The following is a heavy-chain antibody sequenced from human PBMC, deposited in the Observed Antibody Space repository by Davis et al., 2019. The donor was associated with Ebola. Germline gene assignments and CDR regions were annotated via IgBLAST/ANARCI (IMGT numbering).Heavy chain of an antibody. Sequence: GESLKISCAASGFTFSSYAMHWVRQAPGKGLEWVAVISYDGSNKYYADSVKGRFTISRDNSKNTLYLQMNSLRAEDTAVYYCARGRGYSYGRFDYWGQGTLVTVSS. CDR3: ARGRGYSYGRFDY. D-gene: IGHD5-18*01. V-gene: IGHV3-30-3*01. CDR1: GFTFSSYA. CDR2: ISYDGSNK. J-gene: IGHJ4*02.